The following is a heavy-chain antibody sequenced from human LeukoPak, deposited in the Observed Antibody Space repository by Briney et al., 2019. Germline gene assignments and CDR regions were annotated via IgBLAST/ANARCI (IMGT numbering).Heavy chain of an antibody. Sequence: GGSLRLSCAASGFTFSSYSMNWVRQAPGKGLEWVSSISSSSYIYYADSVKGRFTISRDNAKNSLYLQMNSLRAEDTAVYYCARDPRRTKNMDVWGQGTTVTVSS. CDR2: ISSSSYI. J-gene: IGHJ6*02. D-gene: IGHD1-1*01. CDR3: ARDPRRTKNMDV. V-gene: IGHV3-21*01. CDR1: GFTFSSYS.